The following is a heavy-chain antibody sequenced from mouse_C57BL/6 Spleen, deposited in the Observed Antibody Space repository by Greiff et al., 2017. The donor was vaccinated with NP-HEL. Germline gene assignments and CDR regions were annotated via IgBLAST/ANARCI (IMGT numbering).Heavy chain of an antibody. Sequence: VQLQQPGAELVKPGASVKLSCKASGYTFTSYWMPWVKQRPGQGLEWIGMIHPNSGSTNYNEKFKSKATLTVDKSSSTAYMQLSSLTSEDSAVYYCATPAYYSNYLDYWGQGTSVTVSS. V-gene: IGHV1-64*01. CDR3: ATPAYYSNYLDY. CDR1: GYTFTSYW. D-gene: IGHD2-5*01. J-gene: IGHJ4*01. CDR2: IHPNSGST.